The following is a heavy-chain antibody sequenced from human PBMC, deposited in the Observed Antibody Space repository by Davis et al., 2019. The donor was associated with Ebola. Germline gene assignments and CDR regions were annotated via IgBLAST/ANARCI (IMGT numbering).Heavy chain of an antibody. J-gene: IGHJ4*02. CDR3: AADGGILTGYETVVN. Sequence: ASVKVSCKASGYTFTSYDINWVRQATGQGLEWMGWMNPNSGNTGYAQKFQGRVTMTRNTSISTAYMELSSLRSEDTAVYYCAADGGILTGYETVVNWGQGTLVTVSS. CDR2: MNPNSGNT. CDR1: GYTFTSYD. V-gene: IGHV1-8*01. D-gene: IGHD3-9*01.